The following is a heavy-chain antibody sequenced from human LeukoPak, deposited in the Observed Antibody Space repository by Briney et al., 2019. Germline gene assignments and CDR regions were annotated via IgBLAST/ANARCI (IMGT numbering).Heavy chain of an antibody. CDR1: GGSISSHY. Sequence: SETLSLTCTVSGGSISSHYWSWIRQPPGRGLEWIGYIYYSGSTNYNPPLKRRVTISVDTSKKQFSLKLSSVTAADTPVYYCARHFRPVQIRGLNWFDPWGQGTLVTVSS. CDR2: IYYSGST. V-gene: IGHV4-59*08. D-gene: IGHD4-17*01. J-gene: IGHJ5*02. CDR3: ARHFRPVQIRGLNWFDP.